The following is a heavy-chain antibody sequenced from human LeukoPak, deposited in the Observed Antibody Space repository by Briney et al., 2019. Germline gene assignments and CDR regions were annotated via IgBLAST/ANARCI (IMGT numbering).Heavy chain of an antibody. CDR3: ARDGGIAAAGTFDY. CDR2: IYYSGST. D-gene: IGHD6-13*01. CDR1: GGSISSYY. Sequence: KGSETLSLTCTVSGGSISSYYWSWIRQPPGKGLEWIGYIYYSGSTNYNPSLKSRVTISVDTSKNQFSLKLSSVTAADTAVYYCARDGGIAAAGTFDYWGQGTLVTVSS. J-gene: IGHJ4*02. V-gene: IGHV4-59*01.